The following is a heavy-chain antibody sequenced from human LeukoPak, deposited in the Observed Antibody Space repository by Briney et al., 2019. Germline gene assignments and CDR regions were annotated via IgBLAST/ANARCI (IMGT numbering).Heavy chain of an antibody. J-gene: IGHJ4*02. CDR3: ARHLAGHFGGFYFDD. Sequence: SETLSLTCAVYGGSFSGYYWSWIRQPPGKGLEWIGEINHSGSTNYTPSLKSRVTISADTSKNQFSLKLNSVTAADTAVYYCARHLAGHFGGFYFDDWGQGTLVTVSS. CDR2: INHSGST. D-gene: IGHD2-21*01. CDR1: GGSFSGYY. V-gene: IGHV4-34*01.